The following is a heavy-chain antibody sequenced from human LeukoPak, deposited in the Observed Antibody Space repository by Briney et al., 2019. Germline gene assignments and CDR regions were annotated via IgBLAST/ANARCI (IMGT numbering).Heavy chain of an antibody. D-gene: IGHD6-13*01. CDR1: GGSISSSSYY. Sequence: LETLSLTCTVSGGSISSSSYYWGWIRQPPGKGLEWIGSIYYSGSTYYNPSLKSRVTISVDTSKNQFSLKLSSVTAADTAVYYCASIAAAGTFWFDPWGQGTLVTVSS. J-gene: IGHJ5*02. V-gene: IGHV4-39*01. CDR2: IYYSGST. CDR3: ASIAAAGTFWFDP.